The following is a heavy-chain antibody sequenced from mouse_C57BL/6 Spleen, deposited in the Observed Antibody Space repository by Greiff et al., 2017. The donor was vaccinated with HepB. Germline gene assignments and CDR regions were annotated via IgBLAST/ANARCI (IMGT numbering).Heavy chain of an antibody. V-gene: IGHV1-26*01. CDR3: ARVENAMDY. Sequence: VQLQQSGPELVKPGASVKISCKASGYTFTDYYMNWVKQSHGKSLEWIGDINPNNGGTSYNQKFKGKATLTVDKSSSTAYMELRSLTSEDSAVYYCARVENAMDYWGQGTSVTVSS. CDR2: INPNNGGT. CDR1: GYTFTDYY. J-gene: IGHJ4*01.